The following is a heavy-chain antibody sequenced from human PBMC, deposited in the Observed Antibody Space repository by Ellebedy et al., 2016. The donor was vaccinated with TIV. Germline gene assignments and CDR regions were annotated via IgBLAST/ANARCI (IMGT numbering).Heavy chain of an antibody. CDR3: ARVDGRWFSPLLRNAFDM. D-gene: IGHD2-15*01. V-gene: IGHV4-34*01. Sequence: MPSETLSLTCAVYGGSFSAYCWTWIRQPPGKGLEWIGEICHSGATSYIPSLHGRIAISIDTSKNQFSLHLNSLSAADTAVYYCARVDGRWFSPLLRNAFDMWGQGTRVTVSS. CDR1: GGSFSAYC. J-gene: IGHJ3*02. CDR2: ICHSGAT.